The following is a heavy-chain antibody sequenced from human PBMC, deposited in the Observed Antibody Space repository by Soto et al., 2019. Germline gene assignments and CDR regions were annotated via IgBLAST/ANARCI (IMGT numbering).Heavy chain of an antibody. CDR2: ISWDGGNT. J-gene: IGHJ6*02. Sequence: PGGSLRLSCAASGFTFDDYTMHWVRQAPGKGLEWVSLISWDGGNTYYADSVKGRFTISRDNSKNSLYLQMNSLRTEDTALYYCAKDRSMYSSSWYVSHYGMDVWGQGTTVTVSS. D-gene: IGHD6-13*01. CDR3: AKDRSMYSSSWYVSHYGMDV. CDR1: GFTFDDYT. V-gene: IGHV3-43*01.